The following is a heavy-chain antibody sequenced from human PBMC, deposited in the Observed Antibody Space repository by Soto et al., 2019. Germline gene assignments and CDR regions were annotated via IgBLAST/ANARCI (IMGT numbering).Heavy chain of an antibody. CDR2: ISGSSTFT. J-gene: IGHJ4*02. D-gene: IGHD1-7*01. CDR3: ARGGVYNWNYGID. V-gene: IGHV3-11*06. Sequence: QVYLVESGGGLVKPGGSLRLSCAASGFPFSEYYMSWIRQAPGKGPEWVSYISGSSTFTKYADSVKGRFTISRDNAKNSVHLYMNILSAEDTAVYYCARGGVYNWNYGIDWGQGTLVTVSS. CDR1: GFPFSEYY.